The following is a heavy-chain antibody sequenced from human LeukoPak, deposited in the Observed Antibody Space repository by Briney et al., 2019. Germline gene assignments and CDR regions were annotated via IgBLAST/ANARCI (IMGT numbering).Heavy chain of an antibody. V-gene: IGHV3-23*01. CDR1: GFTFSSYA. Sequence: GGSLRLSCAASGFTFSSYAINWVRQAPGKGLEWVSAISAGGDTTLYADSVKGRFTISRDNSRNNLYLQMDNLRAEDTAIYHCARWIYYFDSWGQGTLVTVSS. J-gene: IGHJ4*02. CDR2: ISAGGDTT. CDR3: ARWIYYFDS. D-gene: IGHD5-12*01.